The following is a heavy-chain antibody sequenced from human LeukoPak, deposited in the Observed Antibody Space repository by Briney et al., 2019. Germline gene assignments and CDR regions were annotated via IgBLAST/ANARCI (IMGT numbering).Heavy chain of an antibody. Sequence: GGSLRLSCAASGFTFSSYSMNWVRQAPGKGLEWVSSISSSSSYIYYADSVKGRFTISRDNAKNSLYLQMNSLKIEDTAVYYCARLRDGSNYHFDYWGQGALVTVSS. J-gene: IGHJ4*02. CDR3: ARLRDGSNYHFDY. V-gene: IGHV3-21*04. D-gene: IGHD5-24*01. CDR1: GFTFSSYS. CDR2: ISSSSSYI.